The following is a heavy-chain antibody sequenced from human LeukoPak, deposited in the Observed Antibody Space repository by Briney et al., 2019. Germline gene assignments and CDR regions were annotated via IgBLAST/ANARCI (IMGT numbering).Heavy chain of an antibody. J-gene: IGHJ6*03. V-gene: IGHV3-23*01. D-gene: IGHD2-15*01. CDR1: GFTLSSYA. CDR2: ISDTGNT. CDR3: AKNGDRGAYCSGGSCYPYYYYYMDV. Sequence: PGGSLRLSCAASGFTLSSYAMSWVRQAPGKGLEWVSAISDTGNTYHADSVKGRFTISRDNSKNTLSLQMNSLRAEDTAIYYCAKNGDRGAYCSGGSCYPYYYYYMDVWGKGTTVTISS.